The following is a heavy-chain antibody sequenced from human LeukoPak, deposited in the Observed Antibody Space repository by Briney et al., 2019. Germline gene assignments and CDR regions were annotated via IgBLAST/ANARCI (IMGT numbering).Heavy chain of an antibody. D-gene: IGHD4-17*01. CDR1: GGSISSSTYY. Sequence: PSETLSLTCTVSGGSISSSTYYWVWIRQPPGKGLEWIGSIYYSGNTYYNPSLKSRVTISIDTSKNQFSLKLSSVTAADTAVYYCASAVNNWFDPWGQGTLVTVSS. V-gene: IGHV4-39*01. CDR2: IYYSGNT. J-gene: IGHJ5*02. CDR3: ASAVNNWFDP.